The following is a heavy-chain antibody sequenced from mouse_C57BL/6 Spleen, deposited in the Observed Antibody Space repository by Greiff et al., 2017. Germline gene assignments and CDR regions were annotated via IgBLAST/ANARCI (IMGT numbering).Heavy chain of an antibody. CDR3: ARNGSYAMDY. J-gene: IGHJ4*01. Sequence: QVQLQQPGAELVMPGASVKLSCKASGYTFTSYWMHWVKQRPGQGLEWIGEIDPSDSYTNYNQKFKGKSTWTVDKSSSTAYMQLSSLTSEDSAVYYCARNGSYAMDYWGQGTSVTVSS. V-gene: IGHV1-69*01. CDR1: GYTFTSYW. CDR2: IDPSDSYT.